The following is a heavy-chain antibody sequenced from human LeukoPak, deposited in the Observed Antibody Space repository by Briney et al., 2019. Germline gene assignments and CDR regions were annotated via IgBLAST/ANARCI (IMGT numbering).Heavy chain of an antibody. Sequence: PSETLSLTCTVSGGSICNYYWSWIPLPPRKGLEYIGYISYTGSTNTGSTNYNPSLKSRVTISEDTSKNQISLRLSSVTAADTAVYYCARFRSAVAGTYNYYYMDVWGKGTTVTVSS. D-gene: IGHD6-19*01. V-gene: IGHV4-59*01. J-gene: IGHJ6*03. CDR2: ISYTGSTNTGST. CDR1: GGSICNYY. CDR3: ARFRSAVAGTYNYYYMDV.